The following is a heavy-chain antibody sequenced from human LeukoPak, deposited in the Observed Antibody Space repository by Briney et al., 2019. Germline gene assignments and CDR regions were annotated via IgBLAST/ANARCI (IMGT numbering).Heavy chain of an antibody. CDR1: GFTFSSYE. V-gene: IGHV3-48*03. Sequence: GGSLRLSCAASGFTFSSYEMNWVRQAPGKGLEWVSYIISSGSTIYYADSVKGRFTISRDNAKNSLYLQMNSLRAEDTAVYYCARDSTAGYYYYYGMDVWGQGTTVTVSS. J-gene: IGHJ6*02. CDR3: ARDSTAGYYYYYGMDV. CDR2: IISSGSTI.